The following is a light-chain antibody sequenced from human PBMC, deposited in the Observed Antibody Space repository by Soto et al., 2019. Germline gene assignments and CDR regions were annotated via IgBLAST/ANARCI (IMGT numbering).Light chain of an antibody. CDR3: SSYAGSNNVV. CDR2: EVS. Sequence: QSALTQPPSASGSPGQSVTISCTGTSSYVAGYNYVSWYQQHPGKAPKLVIYEVSKRPSGVPDRFSGSKSGNTASLTVSGLQSEDEADYYCSSYAGSNNVVFGGGTKVTVL. V-gene: IGLV2-8*01. J-gene: IGLJ2*01. CDR1: SSYVAGYNY.